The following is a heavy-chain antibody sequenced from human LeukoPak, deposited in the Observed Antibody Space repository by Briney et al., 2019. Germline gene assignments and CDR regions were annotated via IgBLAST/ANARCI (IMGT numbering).Heavy chain of an antibody. CDR2: IYPGDSDT. Sequence: GESLKISCQGSGYSFTSYWIAWVRQMPGKGLEWMGIIYPGDSDTRYSPSFQGQVTISADKSINAAYLQWSSLKASDTAMYYCARTTAMVSFRGRGTQVDAFDIWGQGTMVTVSS. D-gene: IGHD5-18*01. CDR1: GYSFTSYW. V-gene: IGHV5-51*01. CDR3: ARTTAMVSFRGRGTQVDAFDI. J-gene: IGHJ3*02.